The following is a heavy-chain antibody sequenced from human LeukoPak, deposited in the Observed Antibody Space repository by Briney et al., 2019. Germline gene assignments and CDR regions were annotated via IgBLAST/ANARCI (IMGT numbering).Heavy chain of an antibody. D-gene: IGHD4-23*01. V-gene: IGHV4-38-2*02. CDR1: GFTFSDYY. CDR2: IYYSGST. CDR3: AREDTVVRTPDY. J-gene: IGHJ4*02. Sequence: LRLSCAASGFTFSDYYMSWIRQAPGKGLEWIGSIYYSGSTYYNPSLKSRVTISVDTSKNQFSLKLSPVTAADTAVYYCAREDTVVRTPDYWGQGTLVTVSS.